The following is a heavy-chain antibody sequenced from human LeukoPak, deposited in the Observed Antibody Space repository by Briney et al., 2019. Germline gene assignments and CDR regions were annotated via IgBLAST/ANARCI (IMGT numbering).Heavy chain of an antibody. CDR1: GFTFSTYA. CDR3: ARGTKWYYSTWEIDC. D-gene: IGHD6-13*01. J-gene: IGHJ4*02. Sequence: GGSLRLSCAASGFTFSTYAMNWVRQAPGKGLEWVAGIGSSGTKTHYADSVKGRFIISRDKSKNTLYLHMNSLRAEDAAVYYCARGTKWYYSTWEIDCWGQGTLVTVSS. V-gene: IGHV3-23*01. CDR2: IGSSGTKT.